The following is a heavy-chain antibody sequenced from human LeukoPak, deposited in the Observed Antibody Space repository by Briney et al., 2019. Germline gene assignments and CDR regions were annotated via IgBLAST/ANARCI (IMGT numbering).Heavy chain of an antibody. J-gene: IGHJ4*02. D-gene: IGHD6-19*01. V-gene: IGHV5-51*01. CDR3: ARGWVFDY. CDR1: GSNFTSYW. Sequence: GESLQISCQGSGSNFTSYWIGWVRQLPGKGLEWMGIIYPGDSDTRYSPSFQGQVTISADKSISTAYLQWSSLKASDTAMYYCARGWVFDYWGQGTLVTVSS. CDR2: IYPGDSDT.